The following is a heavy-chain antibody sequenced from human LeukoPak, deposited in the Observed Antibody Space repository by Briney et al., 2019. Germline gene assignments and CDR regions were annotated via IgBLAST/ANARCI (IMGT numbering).Heavy chain of an antibody. CDR2: IYYSGST. V-gene: IGHV4-59*01. D-gene: IGHD3-10*01. Sequence: SETLSLTCTVSGGSLSSYYWSWIRQPPGKGLEWIGYIYYSGSTNYNPSLKSRVTISVDTSKNQFSLKLSSVTAADTAVCYCARVGDALDYYFDYWGQGTLVTVSS. CDR1: GGSLSSYY. J-gene: IGHJ4*02. CDR3: ARVGDALDYYFDY.